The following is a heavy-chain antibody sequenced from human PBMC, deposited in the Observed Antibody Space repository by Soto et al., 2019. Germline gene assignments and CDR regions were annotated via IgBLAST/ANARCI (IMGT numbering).Heavy chain of an antibody. D-gene: IGHD3-3*02. J-gene: IGHJ4*02. CDR3: ARRYASSIYS. V-gene: IGHV4-59*08. Sequence: PSETLSLTCTVSSGSISSYYWSWIRQPPGKGLEWIGYIYYSGSTNYNPSLKSRVTISVDTSKNQFSLKLSSVTAADTAVYYCARRYASSIYSRGQGDPVTVSS. CDR2: IYYSGST. CDR1: SGSISSYY.